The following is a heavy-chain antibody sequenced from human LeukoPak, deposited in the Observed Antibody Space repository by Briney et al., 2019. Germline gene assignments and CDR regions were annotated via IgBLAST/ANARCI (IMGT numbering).Heavy chain of an antibody. CDR2: ISSSSSYI. CDR1: GFTFSSYS. Sequence: GGSLRLSCAASGFTFSSYSMNWVRQAPGKGLEWVSSISSSSSYIYYADSVKGRFTISRDNAKNSLYLQMNSLRAEDTAVYYCALWDPGATSADRFDYWGQGTLVTVSS. V-gene: IGHV3-21*01. CDR3: ALWDPGATSADRFDY. J-gene: IGHJ4*02. D-gene: IGHD1-26*01.